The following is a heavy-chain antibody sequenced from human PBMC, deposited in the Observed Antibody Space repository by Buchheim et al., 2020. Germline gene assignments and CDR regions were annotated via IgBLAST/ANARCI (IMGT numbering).Heavy chain of an antibody. D-gene: IGHD2-8*01. Sequence: QVQLQQWGAGLLKPSETLSLTCAVYGGSFSGYYWSWIRQPPGKGLEWIGEINHSGSTNYNPSLKSRVTISVDTSKNQFSLKLSSVTAADTAVYYCARGPLGYCTNGVCRLGLKFVKGNWFDPWGQGTL. CDR2: INHSGST. J-gene: IGHJ5*02. CDR3: ARGPLGYCTNGVCRLGLKFVKGNWFDP. CDR1: GGSFSGYY. V-gene: IGHV4-34*01.